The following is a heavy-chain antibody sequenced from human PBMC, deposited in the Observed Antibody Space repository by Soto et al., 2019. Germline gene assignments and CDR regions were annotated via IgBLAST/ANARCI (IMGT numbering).Heavy chain of an antibody. CDR2: INPSGGST. D-gene: IGHD3-3*01. CDR3: AIDIFRGDFRGGMDV. Sequence: ASVKVSCKASGYTFTSCYMHWVRQAPGQGLEWMGIINPSGGSTSYAQKFQGRVTMTRDTSTSTVYMELSSLRSEDTAVYYCAIDIFRGDFRGGMDVWGQGTTVTVSS. V-gene: IGHV1-46*01. CDR1: GYTFTSCY. J-gene: IGHJ6*02.